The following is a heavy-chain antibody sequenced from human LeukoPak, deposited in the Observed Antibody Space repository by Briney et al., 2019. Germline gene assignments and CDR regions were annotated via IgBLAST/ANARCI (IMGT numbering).Heavy chain of an antibody. Sequence: PGGSLRLSCEASGLAFRNFAMSWVRQARGKGLEWVSGMTGSGGSSYYADSVKGRFTISRDNAKNALYLQMNSLRADDTALYYCAKMKGQRLNDYCMDVWGKGTTVTVSS. CDR2: MTGSGGSS. J-gene: IGHJ6*03. CDR3: AKMKGQRLNDYCMDV. CDR1: GLAFRNFA. V-gene: IGHV3-23*01.